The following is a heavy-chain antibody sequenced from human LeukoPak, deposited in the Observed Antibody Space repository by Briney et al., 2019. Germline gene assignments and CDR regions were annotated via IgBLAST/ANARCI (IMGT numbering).Heavy chain of an antibody. CDR3: ATDPPYSSSWYVGSDYYYYMDV. D-gene: IGHD6-13*01. V-gene: IGHV3-23*01. CDR1: GFTFDDHG. Sequence: GGSLRLSCVASGFTFDDHGMSWVRQAPGKGLEWVSAISGSGGSTYYADSVKGRFTISRDNSKNTLYLQMNSLRAEDTAVYYCATDPPYSSSWYVGSDYYYYMDVWGKGTTVTVSS. J-gene: IGHJ6*03. CDR2: ISGSGGST.